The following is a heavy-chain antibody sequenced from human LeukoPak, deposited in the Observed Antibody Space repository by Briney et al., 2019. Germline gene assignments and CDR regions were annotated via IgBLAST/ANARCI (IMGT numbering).Heavy chain of an antibody. Sequence: PGGSLRLSCAASGFTFSSYSMNWARQAPGKGLEWVSSISSSSSYIYYADSVKGRFTISRDNAKNSLYLQMNSLRAEDTAVYYCAKAYTIFGEVIFQYLYMDVWGKGTTVTVSS. D-gene: IGHD3-3*01. J-gene: IGHJ6*03. CDR3: AKAYTIFGEVIFQYLYMDV. V-gene: IGHV3-21*01. CDR2: ISSSSSYI. CDR1: GFTFSSYS.